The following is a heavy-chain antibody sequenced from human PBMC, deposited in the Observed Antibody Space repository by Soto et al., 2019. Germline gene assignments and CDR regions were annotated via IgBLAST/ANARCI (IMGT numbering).Heavy chain of an antibody. CDR1: GYPLTRYC. D-gene: IGHD4-4*01. CDR2: INPNSGGT. J-gene: IGHJ6*04. V-gene: IGHV1-2*02. CDR3: ARSRLYRATVTTYYYDGMEL. Sequence: VKTGSKAPGYPLTRYCMHMVRQAPGQGLAWMGWINPNSGGTNYAEKFQGRVTMPRDTAISTAYMELSRLRSDETAVYYCARSRLYRATVTTYYYDGMELSGGGSAVTVSA.